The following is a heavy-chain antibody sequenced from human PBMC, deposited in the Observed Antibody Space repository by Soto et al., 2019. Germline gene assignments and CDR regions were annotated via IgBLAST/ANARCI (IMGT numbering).Heavy chain of an antibody. CDR1: GFSLSTSGVG. J-gene: IGHJ3*02. V-gene: IGHV2-5*01. Sequence: QLTLKESGPTLVKPTQTLTLTCTFSGFSLSTSGVGVGWIRQPLGKALEWLALIYWIDDKRYSPSLKSSFTSTKDPSKNQVVLTMTNMDPVDTATYYCAHSGGYSYGYRAFDIWGQGTMVTVSS. CDR3: AHSGGYSYGYRAFDI. D-gene: IGHD5-18*01. CDR2: IYWIDDK.